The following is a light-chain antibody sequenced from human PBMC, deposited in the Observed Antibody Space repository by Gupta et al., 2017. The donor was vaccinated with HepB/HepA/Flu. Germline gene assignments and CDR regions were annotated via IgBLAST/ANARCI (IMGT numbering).Light chain of an antibody. Sequence: DNLMTQSPLPLPVTPGEPACVSYRSSQNLLHSNGYNFLDWYMQKTAQSAQLLIYLGSNRASAVPDRICGSGSCTDFSLKISRGEAEDVGVYYCMQAFQTPPRTFGPGTKVEIK. CDR3: MQAFQTPPRT. J-gene: IGKJ2*02. CDR1: QNLLHSNGYNF. V-gene: IGKV2-28*01. CDR2: LGS.